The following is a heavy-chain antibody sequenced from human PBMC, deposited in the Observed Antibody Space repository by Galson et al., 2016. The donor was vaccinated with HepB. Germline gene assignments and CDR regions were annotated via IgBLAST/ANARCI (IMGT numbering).Heavy chain of an antibody. CDR3: TRGVSWAFDI. V-gene: IGHV3-30*03. Sequence: SLRLSCAASGMTFRSEGMHWVRQAPGKGLEWLAVISYNERVENYADSVKGRFTISRDNAKNTMFLQMNSLRAEDTAVYYCTRGVSWAFDIWGQGTMVTVSS. D-gene: IGHD2/OR15-2a*01. J-gene: IGHJ3*02. CDR2: ISYNERVE. CDR1: GMTFRSEG.